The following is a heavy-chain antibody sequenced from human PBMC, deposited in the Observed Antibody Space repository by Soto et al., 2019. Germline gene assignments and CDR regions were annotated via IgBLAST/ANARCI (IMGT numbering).Heavy chain of an antibody. Sequence: SETLSLTCTVSCGSISSSSSYWGWIRQPPGKGLEWIGSIYYSGSTYYNPSLKSRVTISVDTSKNQFSLKLSSVTAADTAVYYCARHVTTLLRFLEWLPPRFDYWGQGTLVTVSS. D-gene: IGHD3-3*01. CDR2: IYYSGST. V-gene: IGHV4-39*01. CDR3: ARHVTTLLRFLEWLPPRFDY. J-gene: IGHJ4*02. CDR1: CGSISSSSSY.